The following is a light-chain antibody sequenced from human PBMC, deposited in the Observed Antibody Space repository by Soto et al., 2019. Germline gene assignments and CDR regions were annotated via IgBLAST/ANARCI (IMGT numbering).Light chain of an antibody. V-gene: IGKV3-15*01. J-gene: IGKJ2*01. Sequence: EIVMTQSPATLSVSPGGSATLSCRASQHVSSNFAWYRQKPGQAPTLLIYRESTRTTDIPARFSGSGSGTEFTLTISILQSEDFAVYYCQQYNNWPYTFGQGTKLEIK. CDR1: QHVSSN. CDR2: RES. CDR3: QQYNNWPYT.